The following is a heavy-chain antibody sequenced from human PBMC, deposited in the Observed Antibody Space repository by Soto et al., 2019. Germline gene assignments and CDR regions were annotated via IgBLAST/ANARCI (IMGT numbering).Heavy chain of an antibody. CDR1: GYTFTSYA. D-gene: IGHD6-13*01. J-gene: IGHJ4*02. CDR3: VSGGAAAGHFDY. CDR2: INAGNGNT. V-gene: IGHV1-3*05. Sequence: QVQLVQSGAEEKKPGASVKVSCKASGYTFTSYAMHWVRQAPGQRLEWMGWINAGNGNTKYSQKFQGRVTITRDTSASTAYMELSSLRSEDTAVYYCVSGGAAAGHFDYWGQGTLVTVSS.